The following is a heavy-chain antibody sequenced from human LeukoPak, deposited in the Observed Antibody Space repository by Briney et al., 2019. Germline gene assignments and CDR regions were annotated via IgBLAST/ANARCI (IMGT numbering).Heavy chain of an antibody. J-gene: IGHJ4*02. CDR3: ATDSYQRGGGYYRY. CDR2: ISGSGGST. CDR1: GFTFSSYA. V-gene: IGHV3-23*01. Sequence: GGSLRLSCAASGFTFSSYAMSWVRQAPGKGLEWVSAISGSGGSTYYADSVKGRFTISRDNSKNTLYLQMNSLRAEDTAVYYCATDSYQRGGGYYRYWGQGTLVTVSS. D-gene: IGHD3-3*01.